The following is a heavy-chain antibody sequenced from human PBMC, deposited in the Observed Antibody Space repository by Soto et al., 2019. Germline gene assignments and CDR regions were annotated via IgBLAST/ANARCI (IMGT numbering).Heavy chain of an antibody. CDR2: IYWDDDK. D-gene: IGHD3-3*01. V-gene: IGHV2-5*02. CDR3: ARDNDDFWSGSKGTWFAP. Sequence: QITLKESGPTLVKPTQTLTLTCTFSGFSLSTSGVGVGWIRQPPGKALEWLALIYWDDDKRYSPSLKSRLTITKDTSKNQVVLTMTNMDPVDTATYYCARDNDDFWSGSKGTWFAPWGQGTLVTVSS. CDR1: GFSLSTSGVG. J-gene: IGHJ5*02.